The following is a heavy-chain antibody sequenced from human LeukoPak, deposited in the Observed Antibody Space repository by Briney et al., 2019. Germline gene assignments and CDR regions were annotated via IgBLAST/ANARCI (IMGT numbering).Heavy chain of an antibody. CDR2: ISSSSSTI. CDR1: GFTFSSYS. J-gene: IGHJ4*02. D-gene: IGHD6-6*01. V-gene: IGHV3-48*01. Sequence: GGSLRLSCAASGFTFSSYSMNWVRQAPGKGLEWVSYISSSSSTIYYADSVKGRFTISRDNAKNSLYLQMNSLRAEDTAVYYCARSSGGRDLDYWGQGTVVTVSS. CDR3: ARSSGGRDLDY.